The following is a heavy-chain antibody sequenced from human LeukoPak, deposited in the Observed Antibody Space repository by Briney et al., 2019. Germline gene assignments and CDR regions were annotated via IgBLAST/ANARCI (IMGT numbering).Heavy chain of an antibody. Sequence: GEPLKISCKGSGYSFTSYWIGWVRQMPGKGLEWMGIIYPGDSDTRYSPSFQGQVTISADKSISTAYLQWSSLKASDTAMYYCARHEDNWNSDPRAIDYWGQGTLVTVSS. J-gene: IGHJ4*02. V-gene: IGHV5-51*01. CDR3: ARHEDNWNSDPRAIDY. CDR2: IYPGDSDT. CDR1: GYSFTSYW. D-gene: IGHD1-1*01.